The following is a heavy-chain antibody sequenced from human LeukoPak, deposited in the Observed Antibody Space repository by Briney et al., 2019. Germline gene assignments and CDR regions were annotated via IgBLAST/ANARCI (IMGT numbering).Heavy chain of an antibody. CDR2: IRYDGSNK. Sequence: GGSLRLSCAASGFTFSSSGMHWVRQAPGKGLEWVAFIRYDGSNKYYADSVKGRFTISRDNAKDSVYLHMNSLRAEDTAVYFCARDKVGTGYYFDYWGQGTLVTVSS. CDR3: ARDKVGTGYYFDY. D-gene: IGHD1-1*01. J-gene: IGHJ4*02. CDR1: GFTFSSSG. V-gene: IGHV3-30*02.